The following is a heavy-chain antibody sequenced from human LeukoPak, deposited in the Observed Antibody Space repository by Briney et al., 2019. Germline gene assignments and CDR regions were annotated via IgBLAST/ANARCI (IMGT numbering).Heavy chain of an antibody. CDR2: ISSNGGST. CDR3: VKGDGDYYYGMDV. V-gene: IGHV3-64D*06. J-gene: IGHJ6*04. D-gene: IGHD4-17*01. Sequence: TGGCLRLSCSASGFTFSSYAMHWVRQAPGKGLEYVSAISSNGGSTYYADSVKGRFTISRDNSKNTLYLQMSSLRAEDTAVYYCVKGDGDYYYGMDVWGKGTTVTVSS. CDR1: GFTFSSYA.